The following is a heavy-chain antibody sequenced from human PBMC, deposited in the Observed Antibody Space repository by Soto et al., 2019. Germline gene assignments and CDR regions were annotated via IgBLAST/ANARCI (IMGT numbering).Heavy chain of an antibody. V-gene: IGHV1-69*08. J-gene: IGHJ4*02. Sequence: QVQLVQSGAEVKKPGSSVKVSCKASGGTFSSYTISWVRQAPGQGLEWMGRIIPILGIANYAQKFQGRVTITADKSTSTAYMELSSLRSEDTAVYYCARDSPHGVTAIPIDYWGQGTLVTVSS. CDR2: IIPILGIA. CDR1: GGTFSSYT. CDR3: ARDSPHGVTAIPIDY. D-gene: IGHD2-21*02.